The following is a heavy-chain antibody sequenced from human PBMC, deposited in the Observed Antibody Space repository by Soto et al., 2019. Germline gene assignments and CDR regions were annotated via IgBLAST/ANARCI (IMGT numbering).Heavy chain of an antibody. CDR3: ARDLQYSRLFYGMDV. CDR1: GGSISSSGYY. CDR2: IYYSGST. Sequence: QVQLQESGPGLVKPSQTLSLTCTVSGGSISSSGYYWSWIRQHPGKGLEWIGYIYYSGSTYYNPSLKGRVTRSVDTSKNQFSLKLSSVTAADTAVYYCARDLQYSRLFYGMDVWGQGTTVTVSS. J-gene: IGHJ6*02. D-gene: IGHD6-13*01. V-gene: IGHV4-31*03.